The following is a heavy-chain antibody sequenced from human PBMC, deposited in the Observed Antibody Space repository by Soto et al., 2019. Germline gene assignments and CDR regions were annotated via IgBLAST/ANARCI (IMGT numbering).Heavy chain of an antibody. Sequence: QVQLQESGPGLVKPSETLSLTCTVSGGSISSYYWSWIRQPPGKGLEWIGYIYYSGSTNYNPSLKSRVTISVDTSKNQFSLKLSSVTAADTAVYYCARTWPYYDILTGSGPYNWFDPWGQGTLVTVSS. D-gene: IGHD3-9*01. CDR3: ARTWPYYDILTGSGPYNWFDP. CDR1: GGSISSYY. V-gene: IGHV4-59*01. J-gene: IGHJ5*02. CDR2: IYYSGST.